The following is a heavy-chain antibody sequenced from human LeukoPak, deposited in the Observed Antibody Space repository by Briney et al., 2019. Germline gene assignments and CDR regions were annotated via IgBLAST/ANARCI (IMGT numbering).Heavy chain of an antibody. CDR3: ARGVPHYYYYYMDV. Sequence: ASVKVSCKASGYTFTSYGISWVRQAPGQGLEWMGGIIPIFGTANYAQKFQGRVAITADESTSTAYMELSSLRSEDTAVYYCARGVPHYYYYYMDVWGKGTTVTISS. V-gene: IGHV1-69*13. J-gene: IGHJ6*03. CDR1: GYTFTSYG. CDR2: IIPIFGTA. D-gene: IGHD5/OR15-5a*01.